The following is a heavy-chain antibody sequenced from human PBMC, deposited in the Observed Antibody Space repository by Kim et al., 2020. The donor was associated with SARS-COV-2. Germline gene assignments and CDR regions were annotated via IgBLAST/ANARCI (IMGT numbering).Heavy chain of an antibody. CDR2: IGTAGDT. J-gene: IGHJ6*02. CDR1: GFTFSSYD. Sequence: GGSLRLSCAASGFTFSSYDMHWVRQATGKGLEWVSAIGTAGDTYYPGSVKGRFTISRENAKNSLYLQMNSLRAGDTAVYYCARGGGDNWNDESYYYYGMDVWGQGTTVTVSS. V-gene: IGHV3-13*01. CDR3: ARGGGDNWNDESYYYYGMDV. D-gene: IGHD1-1*01.